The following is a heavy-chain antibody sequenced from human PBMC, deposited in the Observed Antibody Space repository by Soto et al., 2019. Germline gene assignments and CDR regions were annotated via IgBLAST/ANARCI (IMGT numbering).Heavy chain of an antibody. D-gene: IGHD6-13*01. CDR3: ARHQRIAAAGNYYYYMDV. J-gene: IGHJ6*03. CDR1: GYTFTSYD. CDR2: MNPNSGNT. V-gene: IGHV1-8*01. Sequence: GASVKVSCKASGYTFTSYDINWVRQATGQGLEWMGWMNPNSGNTGYAQKFQGRVTMTRNTSISTAYMELSSLRSEDTAVYYCARHQRIAAAGNYYYYMDVWGKGTTVTVSS.